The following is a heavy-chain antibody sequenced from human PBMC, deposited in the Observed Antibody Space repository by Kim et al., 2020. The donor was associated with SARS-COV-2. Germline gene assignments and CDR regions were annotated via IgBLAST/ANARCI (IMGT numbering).Heavy chain of an antibody. CDR2: T. CDR3: ARVDYWNGLDY. Sequence: TNYADSVKGRFTISRDNAKNSLYLQLNSLRAEDTAVYYCARVDYWNGLDYWGQGTLVTVSS. V-gene: IGHV3-11*05. D-gene: IGHD1-1*01. J-gene: IGHJ4*02.